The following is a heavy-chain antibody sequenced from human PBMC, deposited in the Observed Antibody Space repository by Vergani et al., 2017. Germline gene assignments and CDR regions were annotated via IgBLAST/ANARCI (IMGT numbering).Heavy chain of an antibody. CDR1: GGTFSSYA. CDR3: ARDNLYSRPGRYYYYYMDV. J-gene: IGHJ6*03. D-gene: IGHD3-10*01. V-gene: IGHV1-69*01. Sequence: QVQLVQSGAEVKKPGSSVKASCKASGGTFSSYAISWVPQAPGQGLEWMGGIIPIFGTANYAQKFQGRVTITADESTSTAYMELSSLRSEDTAVYYCARDNLYSRPGRYYYYYMDVWGKGTTVTVSS. CDR2: IIPIFGTA.